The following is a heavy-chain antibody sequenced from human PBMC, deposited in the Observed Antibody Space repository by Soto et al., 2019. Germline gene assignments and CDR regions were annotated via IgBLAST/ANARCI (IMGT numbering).Heavy chain of an antibody. CDR3: TTVLED. CDR1: GFTFTNYW. Sequence: EVQLVQSGGGSVQPGGSLRLSCAASGFTFTNYWMHWVRQVPGKGLVWVSRIDGVGAGTSYSDSVRGRFTISRDNAENMLYLQMNSLRAEDTAVYYCTTVLEDWGQGTLVTVSS. CDR2: IDGVGAGT. D-gene: IGHD1-1*01. V-gene: IGHV3-74*01. J-gene: IGHJ4*02.